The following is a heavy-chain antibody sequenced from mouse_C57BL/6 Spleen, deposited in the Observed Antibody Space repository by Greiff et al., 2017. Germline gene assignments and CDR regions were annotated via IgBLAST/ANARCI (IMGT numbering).Heavy chain of an antibody. J-gene: IGHJ1*03. CDR3: VRKGHGSPYWYFDV. CDR1: GFSFNTYA. CDR2: IRSKSNNYAT. V-gene: IGHV10-1*01. D-gene: IGHD1-1*01. Sequence: EVQLVESGGGLVQPKGSLKLSCAASGFSFNTYAMNWVRQAPGKGLEWVARIRSKSNNYATYYADSVKDRFTISRDDSESMLYLQMNNLKTEDTAMYYCVRKGHGSPYWYFDVWGTGTTVTVSS.